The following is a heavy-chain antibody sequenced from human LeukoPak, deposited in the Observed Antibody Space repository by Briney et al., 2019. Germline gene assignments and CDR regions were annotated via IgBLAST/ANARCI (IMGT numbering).Heavy chain of an antibody. CDR3: ARDGGYSYGYYYGMDV. D-gene: IGHD5-18*01. CDR2: IYYSGST. V-gene: IGHV4-59*01. J-gene: IGHJ6*02. CDR1: GGSISSYY. Sequence: SETLSLTCTVSGGSISSYYWSWIRQPPGKGLELIGYIYYSGSTNYNPSLKSRVTISVDTSKNQFSLKLSSVTAADTAVYYCARDGGYSYGYYYGMDVWGQGTTVTVSS.